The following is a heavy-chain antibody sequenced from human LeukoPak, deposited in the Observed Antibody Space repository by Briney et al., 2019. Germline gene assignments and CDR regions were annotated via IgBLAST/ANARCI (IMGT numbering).Heavy chain of an antibody. V-gene: IGHV4-59*01. CDR3: ARIQQQLVYGYYYMDV. CDR2: IYYSGST. CDR1: GGSISSYY. D-gene: IGHD6-13*01. Sequence: PSETLSLTCTVSGGSISSYYWSWIRQPPGKGLEWIGYIYYSGSTNYNPSFKSRVTISVDTSKNQFSLKLSSVTAADTAVYYCARIQQQLVYGYYYMDVWGKGTTVTVSS. J-gene: IGHJ6*03.